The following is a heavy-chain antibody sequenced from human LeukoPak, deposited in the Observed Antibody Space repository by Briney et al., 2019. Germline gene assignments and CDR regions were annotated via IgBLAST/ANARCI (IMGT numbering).Heavy chain of an antibody. CDR1: GFTFDDYA. V-gene: IGHV3-9*01. Sequence: GGSLRLSCAASGFTFDDYAMHWVRQAPGKGLEWVSGISWYSGSIGYADSVKGRFTISRDNAKNSLYLQMNSLRAEDTALYYCAKDLIPHYYYYGMDVWGQGTTVTVSS. CDR2: ISWYSGSI. J-gene: IGHJ6*02. CDR3: AKDLIPHYYYYGMDV.